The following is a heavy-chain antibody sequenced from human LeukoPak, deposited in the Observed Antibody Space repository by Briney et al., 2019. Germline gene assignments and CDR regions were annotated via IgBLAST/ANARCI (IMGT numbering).Heavy chain of an antibody. D-gene: IGHD5-12*01. CDR3: ARDTPTWAPGNSLDI. J-gene: IGHJ3*02. CDR2: ISIRNGDI. V-gene: IGHV1-18*01. CDR1: VFTLTSHG. Sequence: ASVQVSCKASVFTLTSHGIGWVRPAPGHGLEWMGWISIRNGDIKSSQKFQGRVSMTTDTSTGTAYMELRSLRPNDTAVYYCARDTPTWAPGNSLDIWGQGTMVTVSS.